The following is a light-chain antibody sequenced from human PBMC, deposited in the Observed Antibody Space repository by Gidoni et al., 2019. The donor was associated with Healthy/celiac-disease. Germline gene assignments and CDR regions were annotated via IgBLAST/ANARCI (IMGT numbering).Light chain of an antibody. J-gene: IGKJ1*01. CDR2: GAS. V-gene: IGKV3-15*01. CDR3: QQYNNWPQT. Sequence: IVMTQSPATLSVSPGERATLSCRASQSVNSNLAWYQQKPGQAPRLLIYGASTRATGIPARFSGSGSGTEFTLTISSLQSEDFAVYYCQQYNNWPQTFGQGTKVEIK. CDR1: QSVNSN.